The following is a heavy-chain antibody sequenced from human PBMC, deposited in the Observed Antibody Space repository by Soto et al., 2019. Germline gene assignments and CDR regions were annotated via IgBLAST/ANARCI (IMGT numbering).Heavy chain of an antibody. CDR1: GYTFTSYG. Sequence: ASVKVSCKASGYTFTSYGISWVRQAPGQGLEWMGWISAYNGNTNYAQKLQGRVTMTTDTSTSTAYMELRSLRSDDTAVYYCARDEGANIVVVVADTRFDYWGQGTLVTVSS. V-gene: IGHV1-18*04. D-gene: IGHD2-15*01. J-gene: IGHJ4*02. CDR2: ISAYNGNT. CDR3: ARDEGANIVVVVADTRFDY.